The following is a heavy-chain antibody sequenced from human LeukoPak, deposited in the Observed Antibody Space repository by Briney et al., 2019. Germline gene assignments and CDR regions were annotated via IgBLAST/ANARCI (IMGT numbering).Heavy chain of an antibody. Sequence: ASVKVSCKASGYTFTSYYMHWVRQPPGQGLEWMGIINPSGGSTSYAQKFQGRVTMTSDMSTSTVYMELSSLRSEDTAVYYCARDSFDSSGYLTPDDAFDIWGQGTMVTVSS. CDR1: GYTFTSYY. CDR2: INPSGGST. V-gene: IGHV1-46*01. CDR3: ARDSFDSSGYLTPDDAFDI. D-gene: IGHD3-22*01. J-gene: IGHJ3*02.